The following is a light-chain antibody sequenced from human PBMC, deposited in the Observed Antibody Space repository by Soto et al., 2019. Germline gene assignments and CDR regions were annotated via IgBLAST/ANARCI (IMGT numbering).Light chain of an antibody. Sequence: EIVLTQSPATLSLSPGERATLSCRASQSVSSYLAWYQQKPGQAPRLLIYDASNRATGIPARFSGSGSGTDFPLTISSLEPEDFAVYCCQQRSNWPPRITFGQGTRLEIK. CDR3: QQRSNWPPRIT. CDR1: QSVSSY. J-gene: IGKJ5*01. CDR2: DAS. V-gene: IGKV3-11*01.